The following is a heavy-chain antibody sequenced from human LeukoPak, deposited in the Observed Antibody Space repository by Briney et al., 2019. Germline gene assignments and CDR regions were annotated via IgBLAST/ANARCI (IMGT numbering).Heavy chain of an antibody. D-gene: IGHD1-1*01. CDR3: ARHTPGTTSDI. CDR2: IYNSGNT. CDR1: GGSISSYH. J-gene: IGHJ3*02. Sequence: SETLSLTCTVSGGSISSYHWSCIRQPPGKGLEWIGCIYNSGNTYYNTSLKSRVTISADTSNNQCSLRLSSVTPADTAVYYCARHTPGTTSDIWGQGTMVTVSS. V-gene: IGHV4-59*08.